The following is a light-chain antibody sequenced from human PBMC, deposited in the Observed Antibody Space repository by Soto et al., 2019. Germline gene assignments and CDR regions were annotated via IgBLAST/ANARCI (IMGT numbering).Light chain of an antibody. CDR1: QSVFSS. CDR3: QQYHPWPA. Sequence: IRMTQSPATLSVSPGERVTVSCRASQSVFSSLAWYQQKPGQAPRLLIYGAATRATGIPARFSGSWSGTDFTLTISSLQSEDFAVYSCQQYHPWPAFGRVTKVDIK. V-gene: IGKV3-15*01. CDR2: GAA. J-gene: IGKJ1*01.